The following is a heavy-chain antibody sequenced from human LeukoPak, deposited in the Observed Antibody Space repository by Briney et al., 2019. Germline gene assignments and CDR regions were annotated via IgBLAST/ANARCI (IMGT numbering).Heavy chain of an antibody. CDR3: AKDTDYYDSSGYYYFDY. Sequence: GGSLRLSCAASGFTFSSYGMHWVRQAPGKGLEWVAVISYDGSNEYYADSVKGRFTISRDSSKNTLYLQMNSLRAEDTAVYYCAKDTDYYDSSGYYYFDYWGQGTLVTVSS. CDR1: GFTFSSYG. V-gene: IGHV3-30*18. CDR2: ISYDGSNE. D-gene: IGHD3-22*01. J-gene: IGHJ4*02.